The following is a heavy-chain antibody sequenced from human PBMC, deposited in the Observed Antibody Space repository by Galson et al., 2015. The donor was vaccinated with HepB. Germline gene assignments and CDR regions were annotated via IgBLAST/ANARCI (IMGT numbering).Heavy chain of an antibody. D-gene: IGHD1-26*01. V-gene: IGHV4-31*03. CDR3: ANYSLTGGYFGS. CDR1: GGSISSSDYY. J-gene: IGHJ4*02. CDR2: IYYSGSA. Sequence: SLTCTVSGGSISSSDYYWNWIRQRPGKGLEWIGDIYYSGSAYYNPSLKSRVSISIDTSKNQFSLQLNSVTAADTAVYYCANYSLTGGYFGSWGQGILVTVSS.